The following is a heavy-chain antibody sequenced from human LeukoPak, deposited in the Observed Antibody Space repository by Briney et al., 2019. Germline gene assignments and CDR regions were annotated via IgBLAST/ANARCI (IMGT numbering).Heavy chain of an antibody. J-gene: IGHJ4*02. V-gene: IGHV1-2*02. D-gene: IGHD3-9*01. CDR1: GYTFTGYY. CDR3: ARGFDWLEYYFDY. CDR2: INPDSGGT. Sequence: ASVKVSCKASGYTFTGYYIHWVRQAPGQGLEWMGWINPDSGGTNYAQKFQGRVTMTGDTSISTAYMELSRLRSDDTALYYCARGFDWLEYYFDYWGQGTLVTVSS.